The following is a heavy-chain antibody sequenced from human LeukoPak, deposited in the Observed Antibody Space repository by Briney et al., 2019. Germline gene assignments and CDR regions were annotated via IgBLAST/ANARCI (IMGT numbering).Heavy chain of an antibody. V-gene: IGHV1-46*01. CDR3: ASRGAQGFDY. CDR2: INPSGGST. CDR1: GYTFTSYY. Sequence: GASVKVSCKVSGYTFTSYYMHWVRQAPGQGLEWMGIINPSGGSTSYAQKFQGRVTMTRDTSTSTVYMELSCLRSEDTAVYYCASRGAQGFDYWGQGTLVTVSS. J-gene: IGHJ4*02.